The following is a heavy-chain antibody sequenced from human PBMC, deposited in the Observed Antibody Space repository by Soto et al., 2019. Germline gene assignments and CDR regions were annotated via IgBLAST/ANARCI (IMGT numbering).Heavy chain of an antibody. D-gene: IGHD6-13*01. CDR1: GGSISSGGYS. V-gene: IGHV4-30-2*05. CDR3: ARTRITAAGTFDS. Sequence: SETLSLTCAVSGGSISSGGYSWSWIRQPPGKGLEWIGYIYHSGSTYYNPSLKSRITINPDTSKNQFSLQLNSVTPEDTAVYYCARTRITAAGTFDSWGQGTLVTVSS. CDR2: IYHSGST. J-gene: IGHJ4*02.